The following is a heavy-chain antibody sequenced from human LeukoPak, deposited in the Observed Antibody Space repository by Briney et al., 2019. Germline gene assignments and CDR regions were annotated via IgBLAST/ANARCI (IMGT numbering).Heavy chain of an antibody. J-gene: IGHJ3*02. CDR3: AMGYCTNGVCPPGGSFDI. CDR1: GFTFSSYA. V-gene: IGHV3-23*01. Sequence: GGSLRLSCAGSGFTFSSYAMTWVRQAPGTGLEWVSSISRSDGTTYYADSVKGRFTISRDNSKNTLYLQMNSLRAEDTAVYYCAMGYCTNGVCPPGGSFDIWGQGTMVTVSS. CDR2: ISRSDGTT. D-gene: IGHD2-8*01.